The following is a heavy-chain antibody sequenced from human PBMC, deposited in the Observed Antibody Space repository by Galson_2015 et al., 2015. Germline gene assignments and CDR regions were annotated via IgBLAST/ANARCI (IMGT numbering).Heavy chain of an antibody. V-gene: IGHV3-23*01. Sequence: SLRLSCAASGFTFSSDAMNWVRQAPGRGLEWVSTIVGSGSSSYYADSVKGRFTISRDNSKNTLYLQMNSLRAEDTAIYYCAKGPGGNCLTTDYWGQGTLVTVSS. CDR3: AKGPGGNCLTTDY. CDR2: IVGSGSSS. CDR1: GFTFSSDA. J-gene: IGHJ4*02. D-gene: IGHD1-14*01.